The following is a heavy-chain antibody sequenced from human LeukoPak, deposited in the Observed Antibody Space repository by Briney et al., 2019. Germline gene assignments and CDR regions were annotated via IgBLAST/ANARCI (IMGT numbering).Heavy chain of an antibody. CDR1: GFTFNNYA. CDR2: ISGSDDNT. Sequence: GASLRLSCAAAGFTFNNYAMSWVRQAPGKGLEWVSTISGSDDNTYYADSVKGRFTISRDISNNTLYLQMNSLRADDTAVYYCANDFDHWGQGTLVTVSS. J-gene: IGHJ4*02. V-gene: IGHV3-23*01. CDR3: ANDFDH.